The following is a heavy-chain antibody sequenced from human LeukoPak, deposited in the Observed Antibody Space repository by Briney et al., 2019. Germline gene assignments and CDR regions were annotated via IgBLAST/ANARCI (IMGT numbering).Heavy chain of an antibody. CDR2: ISGDGGRT. CDR3: AKDSQLRYFDWLSRGLDY. CDR1: GFTFDDYA. V-gene: IGHV3-43*02. D-gene: IGHD3-9*01. J-gene: IGHJ4*02. Sequence: GGSLRPSCAASGFTFDDYAMHWVRHAPGKGLEWVSLISGDGGRTYYADSVKGRFTISRDNSKKSLYLQMNSLRTADTALYYCAKDSQLRYFDWLSRGLDYWGQGTLVTVSS.